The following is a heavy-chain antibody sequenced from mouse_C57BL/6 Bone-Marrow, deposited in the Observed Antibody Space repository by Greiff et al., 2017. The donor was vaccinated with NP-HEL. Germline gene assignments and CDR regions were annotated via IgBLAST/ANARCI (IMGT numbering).Heavy chain of an antibody. J-gene: IGHJ3*01. CDR1: GFTFSSYG. V-gene: IGHV5-6*01. CDR2: ISSGGSYT. CDR3: AKQSGFAY. Sequence: VQLKESGGDLVKPGGSLKLSCAASGFTFSSYGMSWVRQTPDKRLEWVATISSGGSYTYYPDSVKGRFTISRDNAKNTLYLQMSSLKSEDTAMYYCAKQSGFAYWGQGTLVTVSA.